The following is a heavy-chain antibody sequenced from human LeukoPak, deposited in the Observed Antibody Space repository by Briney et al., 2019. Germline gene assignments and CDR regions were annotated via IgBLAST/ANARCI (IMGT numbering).Heavy chain of an antibody. Sequence: WGSLRLSCSASGFPFSSYAMHWVRQAPGKGLEYVSAISDSGGSTYYADSVKGRFTISRDNSKNTLYLQMRAEDTAVYFCVRGYSFGPYGMDVWGQGTTFTVSS. D-gene: IGHD2-15*01. V-gene: IGHV3-64D*09. CDR2: ISDSGGST. J-gene: IGHJ6*02. CDR1: GFPFSSYA. CDR3: VRGYSFGPYGMDV.